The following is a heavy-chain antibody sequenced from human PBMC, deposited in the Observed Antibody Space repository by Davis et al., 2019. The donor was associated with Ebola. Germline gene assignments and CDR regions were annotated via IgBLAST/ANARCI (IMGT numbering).Heavy chain of an antibody. CDR1: GGSISSYY. Sequence: SETLSLTCTVSGGSISSYYWSWIRQPPGKGLEWIGYIYYSGSTNYNPSLKSRVTISVDRSKNQFSLKLSAVTAADTAVYYCARLQCSGGSCYSLYRGQGTLVTVSS. CDR2: IYYSGST. CDR3: ARLQCSGGSCYSLY. D-gene: IGHD2-15*01. J-gene: IGHJ4*02. V-gene: IGHV4-59*01.